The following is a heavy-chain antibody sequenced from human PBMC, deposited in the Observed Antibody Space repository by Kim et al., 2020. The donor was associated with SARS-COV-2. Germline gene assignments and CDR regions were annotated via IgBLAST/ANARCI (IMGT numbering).Heavy chain of an antibody. CDR1: GFTFSSYD. CDR3: ARSSPYYYGSEGLINAFDI. J-gene: IGHJ3*02. Sequence: GGSLRLSCAASGFTFSSYDMHWVRQATGKGLEWVSAIGTAGDTYYPGSVKGRFTISRENAKNSLYLQMNSLRAGDTAVYYCARSSPYYYGSEGLINAFDIWGQGTMVTVSS. CDR2: IGTAGDT. D-gene: IGHD3-10*01. V-gene: IGHV3-13*04.